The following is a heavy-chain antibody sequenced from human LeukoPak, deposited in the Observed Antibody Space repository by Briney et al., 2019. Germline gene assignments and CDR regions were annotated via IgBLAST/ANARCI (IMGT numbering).Heavy chain of an antibody. Sequence: PGRSLRLSCAASGFTFSSYAMHWVRQAPGKGLEWVAVISYDGSNKYYADSVKGRFTISRDNSKNTLYLQMNSLRAEDTAVYYCAKDKDYDSSGYYYYHMDVWGKGTTVTVSS. V-gene: IGHV3-30*04. CDR3: AKDKDYDSSGYYYYHMDV. D-gene: IGHD3-22*01. CDR2: ISYDGSNK. J-gene: IGHJ6*03. CDR1: GFTFSSYA.